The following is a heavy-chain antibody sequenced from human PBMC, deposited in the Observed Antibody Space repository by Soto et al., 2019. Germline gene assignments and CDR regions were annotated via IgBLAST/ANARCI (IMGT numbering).Heavy chain of an antibody. V-gene: IGHV3-23*01. J-gene: IGHJ4*02. CDR2: ISGSGGST. CDR1: GFTFSSYA. D-gene: IGHD3-9*01. CDR3: AKDNSYDILTGYQTFDY. Sequence: GGSLRLSCAASGFTFSSYAMNWVRQAPGKGLEWVSAISGSGGSTYYADSVKGRFTISRDNSKNTLYLQMNSLRVEDTAVYYCAKDNSYDILTGYQTFDYWGQGTLVTV.